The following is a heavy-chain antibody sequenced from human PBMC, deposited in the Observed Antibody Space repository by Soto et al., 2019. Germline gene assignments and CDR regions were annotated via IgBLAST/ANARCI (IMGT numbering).Heavy chain of an antibody. V-gene: IGHV3-15*07. CDR2: IKSKTDGGTT. CDR3: TTDVVEMATMYDFDY. CDR1: GFTFSNAW. D-gene: IGHD5-12*01. Sequence: GGSLRLSCAASGFTFSNAWMNWVRQAPGKGLEWVGRIKSKTDGGTTDYAAPVKGRFTISRDDSKNTLYLQMNSLKTEDTAVYYCTTDVVEMATMYDFDYWGQGTLVTVSS. J-gene: IGHJ4*02.